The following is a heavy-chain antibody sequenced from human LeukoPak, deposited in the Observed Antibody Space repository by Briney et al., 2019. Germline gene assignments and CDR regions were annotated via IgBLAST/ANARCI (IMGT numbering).Heavy chain of an antibody. V-gene: IGHV1-2*02. CDR2: INPNSGGT. J-gene: IGHJ4*02. CDR3: ARDRSGAGTPIDY. CDR1: GYTFTGYY. Sequence: GASVKVSCKASGYTFTGYYMHWVRQAPGQGLEWMGWINPNSGGTNYAQKFQGRVTMTRDTSISTAYMELSRLRSDDTAVYYCARDRSGAGTPIDYWGQGTLVTVSS. D-gene: IGHD6-19*01.